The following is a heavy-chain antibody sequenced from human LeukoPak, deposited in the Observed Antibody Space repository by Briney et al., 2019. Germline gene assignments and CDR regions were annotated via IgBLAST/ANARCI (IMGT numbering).Heavy chain of an antibody. V-gene: IGHV4-59*01. J-gene: IGHJ5*02. CDR2: IYYSGST. CDR1: GGSISSYY. Sequence: SETLSLTCTVSGGSISSYYWSWIRQPPGKGLEWIGYIYYSGSTNYNPSLKSRVTISVDTSKNQFSLKLSSVTAADTAVYYCARDKGHDWFGPWGQGTLVTVSS. CDR3: ARDKGHDWFGP.